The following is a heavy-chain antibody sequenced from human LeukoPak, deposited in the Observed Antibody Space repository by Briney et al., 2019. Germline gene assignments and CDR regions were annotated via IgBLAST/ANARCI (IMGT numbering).Heavy chain of an antibody. CDR3: RRAPRGARAFFDY. CDR1: GYTFTGYY. J-gene: IGHJ4*02. V-gene: IGHV1-2*02. D-gene: IGHD3-10*01. CDR2: INSNSGGT. Sequence: ASVKVSCKASGYTFTGYYMHWVRQAPGQGLEWMGWINSNSGGTNYAQKFQGRVTMTRDTSISTAYMELSRLRSDDTAVYYCRRAPRGARAFFDYWGQGTLVTVSS.